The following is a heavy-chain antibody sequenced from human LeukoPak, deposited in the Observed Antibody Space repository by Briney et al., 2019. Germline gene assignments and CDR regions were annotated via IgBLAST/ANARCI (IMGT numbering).Heavy chain of an antibody. V-gene: IGHV3-21*01. CDR2: ISSSSSYI. J-gene: IGHJ4*02. D-gene: IGHD3-9*01. CDR3: ARDAPRYDILTGYYLGSPDYFDY. CDR1: GFTFSSYS. Sequence: GGSLRLSCAASGFTFSSYSMNWVRQAPAKGLEWVSSISSSSSYIYYADSVKGRFTISRDNAKNSLYLQMNSLRAEDTAVYYCARDAPRYDILTGYYLGSPDYFDYWGQGTLVTVSS.